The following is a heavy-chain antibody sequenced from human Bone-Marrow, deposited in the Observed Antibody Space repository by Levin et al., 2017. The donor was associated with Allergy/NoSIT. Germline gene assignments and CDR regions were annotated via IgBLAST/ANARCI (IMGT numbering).Heavy chain of an antibody. CDR3: ERVHSSGWEA. Sequence: ASVKVSCKASGYTFTNFAVSWVRQAPGQGLEWMGWISASIGTTNYAQNLQGRVTITTDTSTSTAYMDLTRLRSDDTAIYYCERVHSSGWEAWGQGTLVTVSS. V-gene: IGHV1-18*01. D-gene: IGHD6-19*01. CDR1: GYTFTNFA. J-gene: IGHJ5*02. CDR2: ISASIGTT.